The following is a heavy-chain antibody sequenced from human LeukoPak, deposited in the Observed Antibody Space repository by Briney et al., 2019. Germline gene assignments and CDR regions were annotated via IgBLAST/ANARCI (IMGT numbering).Heavy chain of an antibody. CDR3: ARDWSSGLLWFGELLSYYYGVDV. CDR2: ISAYNGNT. D-gene: IGHD3-10*01. CDR1: GYTFTSYG. Sequence: ASVKVSCKASGYTFTSYGISWVRQAPGQGLEWMGWISAYNGNTNYAQKLQGRVTMTTDTSTSTAYMELRSLRSDDTAVYYCARDWSSGLLWFGELLSYYYGVDVWGQGTTVTVSS. V-gene: IGHV1-18*01. J-gene: IGHJ6*02.